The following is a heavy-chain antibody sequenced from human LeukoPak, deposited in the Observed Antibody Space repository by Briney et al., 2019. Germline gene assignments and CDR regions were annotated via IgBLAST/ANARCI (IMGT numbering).Heavy chain of an antibody. J-gene: IGHJ4*02. CDR1: GGSISSGDYY. CDR3: ARVGDYALKD. Sequence: SGTLSLTCTVSGGSISSGDYYWSWIRQPAGKGLEWIGRIYTSGSTNYNPSLKSRVTMSVDTSKSQCTLKLSSVTAADTAVYYCARVGDYALKDWGQGTLVTVSS. CDR2: IYTSGST. D-gene: IGHD3-16*01. V-gene: IGHV4-61*02.